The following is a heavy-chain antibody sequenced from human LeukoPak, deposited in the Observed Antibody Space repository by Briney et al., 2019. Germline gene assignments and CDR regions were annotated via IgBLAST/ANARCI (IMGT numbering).Heavy chain of an antibody. CDR2: IIPIFGTA. D-gene: IGHD6-13*01. Sequence: ASVKVSCKASGGTFSSYAISWVRQAPGQGLEWMGGIIPIFGTANYAQKFQGRVTITADESTSTAYMELSSLRSEDTAVYYCVRDPGIAAAGTRDFSFDYWGQGTLVTVSS. CDR1: GGTFSSYA. CDR3: VRDPGIAAAGTRDFSFDY. J-gene: IGHJ4*02. V-gene: IGHV1-69*01.